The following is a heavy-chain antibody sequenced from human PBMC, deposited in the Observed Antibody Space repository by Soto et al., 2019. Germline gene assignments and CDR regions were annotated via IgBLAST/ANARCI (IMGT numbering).Heavy chain of an antibody. J-gene: IGHJ6*02. CDR3: ARGKIVVVPAAPRGMDV. D-gene: IGHD2-2*01. Sequence: SETLSLTCAVHGGSFSGYYWSWIRQPPGKGLEWIGEINHSGSTDYNPSLKSRVTLSVDTSKNQFALKLSSVTAADTAVYYCARGKIVVVPAAPRGMDVWGQGTTVTVSS. CDR1: GGSFSGYY. CDR2: INHSGST. V-gene: IGHV4-34*01.